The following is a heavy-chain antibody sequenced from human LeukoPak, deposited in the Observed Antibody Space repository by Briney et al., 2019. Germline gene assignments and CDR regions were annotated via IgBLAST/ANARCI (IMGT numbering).Heavy chain of an antibody. J-gene: IGHJ4*02. V-gene: IGHV4-59*02. CDR3: ARDKGTY. Sequence: SETLSLTCTVSGGSVTSYHWSWIRQPPGKGLEWIGYIYYSGSTNYNPSLKSRVTISVDTSKNQFSLKLSSVTAADTAMYYCARDKGTYWGQGTLVTVSS. CDR2: IYYSGST. D-gene: IGHD1-1*01. CDR1: GGSVTSYH.